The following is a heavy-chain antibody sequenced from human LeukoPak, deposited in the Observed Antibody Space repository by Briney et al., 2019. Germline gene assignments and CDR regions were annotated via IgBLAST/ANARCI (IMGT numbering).Heavy chain of an antibody. Sequence: PSETLSLTCTVSGGSISSGGYYWSWIRQHPGKGLEWIGYIYYSGSTYYNPSLKSRVTISVDTSKNQFSLKLSSVTAADTAVYYCARPDYGGNSGEYYYYGMDVWGQGTTVTVSS. D-gene: IGHD4-23*01. CDR1: GGSISSGGYY. CDR3: ARPDYGGNSGEYYYYGMDV. V-gene: IGHV4-31*03. CDR2: IYYSGST. J-gene: IGHJ6*02.